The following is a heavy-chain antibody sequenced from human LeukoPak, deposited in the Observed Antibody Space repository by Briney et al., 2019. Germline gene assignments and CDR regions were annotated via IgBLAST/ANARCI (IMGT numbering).Heavy chain of an antibody. J-gene: IGHJ4*02. CDR1: GGSIGSSSYY. V-gene: IGHV4-39*01. Sequence: SETLSLTCSVSGGSIGSSSYYCGWIRQPPGKGLEWIGSICDSGSTYYNPSLKSRVTISVDTSKNQFSLKLSSVTAADTAVYYCARAPLRQQPFDYWGQGTLVTVSS. CDR3: ARAPLRQQPFDY. CDR2: ICDSGST. D-gene: IGHD6-13*01.